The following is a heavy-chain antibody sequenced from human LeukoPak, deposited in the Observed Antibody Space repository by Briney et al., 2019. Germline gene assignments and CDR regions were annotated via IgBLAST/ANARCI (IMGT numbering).Heavy chain of an antibody. V-gene: IGHV3-21*06. Sequence: GGSLRLSCAPSGFTFSSYSMNWVRQAPGKGLEWVSSISSSSTYIYYADSVEGRFTISRAYAKNLLYLQMKSLRIEDTAVYYCAREHGIPGWGSYGFDYWGHGTLVTVSS. CDR2: ISSSSTYI. J-gene: IGHJ4*01. D-gene: IGHD3-16*01. CDR3: AREHGIPGWGSYGFDY. CDR1: GFTFSSYS.